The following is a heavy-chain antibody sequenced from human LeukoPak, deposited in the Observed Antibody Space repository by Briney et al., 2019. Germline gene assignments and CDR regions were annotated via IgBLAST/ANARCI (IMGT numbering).Heavy chain of an antibody. CDR2: VKKDGSEK. D-gene: IGHD6-19*01. CDR3: AAGAGWLIDY. Sequence: PGGSLRLSCAASGFTFNNYWMNWVRQAPGKGLVGVAIVKKDGSEKIYVDSVRGRFTISRDNAKNTLYLQMNSLRAEDTAVYYCAAGAGWLIDYWGQGTLVTVSS. V-gene: IGHV3-7*01. J-gene: IGHJ4*02. CDR1: GFTFNNYW.